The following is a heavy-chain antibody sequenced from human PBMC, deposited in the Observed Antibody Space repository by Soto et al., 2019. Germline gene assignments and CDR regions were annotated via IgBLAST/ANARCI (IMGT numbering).Heavy chain of an antibody. J-gene: IGHJ6*02. D-gene: IGHD3-10*01. Sequence: QEQLVESGGDVVQPGRSLRLSCAAAGFTFNSYNMHWVRQAPGKGPEWVAVISYNGDNQYYLDSVKGRFTISRDNPNKKLYLEMNSLRPEDTAVYFCAWNARGFGYQDGRDVWGQGTTVIVSS. CDR2: ISYNGDNQ. V-gene: IGHV3-30*03. CDR3: AWNARGFGYQDGRDV. CDR1: GFTFNSYN.